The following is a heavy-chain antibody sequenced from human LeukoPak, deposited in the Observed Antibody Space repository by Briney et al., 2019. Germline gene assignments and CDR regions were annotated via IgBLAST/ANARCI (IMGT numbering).Heavy chain of an antibody. CDR1: GYSFTSYW. Sequence: GESLETSCQGSGYSFTSYWIGWVRQMPGKGLEWMGIIYPGDSDTRYSPSFQGQVTISADKSISTAYLQWSSLKASDTAMYYCANARGCSSTSCYMENWGQGTLVTVSS. CDR2: IYPGDSDT. V-gene: IGHV5-51*01. D-gene: IGHD2-2*02. J-gene: IGHJ4*02. CDR3: ANARGCSSTSCYMEN.